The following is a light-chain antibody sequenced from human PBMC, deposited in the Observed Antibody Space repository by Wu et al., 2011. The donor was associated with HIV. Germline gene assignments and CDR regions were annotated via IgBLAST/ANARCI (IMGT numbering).Light chain of an antibody. CDR3: QQYGSSPYT. CDR2: GAS. CDR1: QSVSSNY. Sequence: IVLTQSPGTLSLSPGARATLSCRASQSVSSNYLAWYQQKPGQAPRLLIYGASSRATGIPDRFTGSGSGTDFTLTIARLEPEDFAVYYCQQYGSSPYTFGQGDQAGDQT. V-gene: IGKV3-20*01. J-gene: IGKJ2*01.